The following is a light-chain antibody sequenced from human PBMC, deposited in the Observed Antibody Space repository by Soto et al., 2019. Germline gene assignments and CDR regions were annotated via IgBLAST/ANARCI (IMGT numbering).Light chain of an antibody. CDR3: QQRSNWLT. Sequence: EIVLTQSPATLSLPPGERATLSCRASQSVGSYLAWYQQKPGQAPRLLIYDASNRATGIPARFSGSGSGTDFTLTISSLEPEDFAVYFCQQRSNWLTFGGGTKVEIK. CDR1: QSVGSY. V-gene: IGKV3-11*01. CDR2: DAS. J-gene: IGKJ4*01.